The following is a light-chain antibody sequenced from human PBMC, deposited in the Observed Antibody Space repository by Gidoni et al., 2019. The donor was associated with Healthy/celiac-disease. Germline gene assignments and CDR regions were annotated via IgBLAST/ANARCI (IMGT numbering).Light chain of an antibody. Sequence: QSVLTQPPSASGTPGQRVTIASSGSSSNIGSNTVNWYHQLPGTAPKLLIYSNNQRPSGVPDRFSGSKSGTSASLAISGLQSEDEADYYCAAWDDSLNALVFGGGTKLTVL. V-gene: IGLV1-44*01. CDR1: SSNIGSNT. CDR3: AAWDDSLNALV. CDR2: SNN. J-gene: IGLJ2*01.